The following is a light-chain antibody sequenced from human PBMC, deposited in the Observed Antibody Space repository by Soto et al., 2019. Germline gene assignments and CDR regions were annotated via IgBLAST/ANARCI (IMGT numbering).Light chain of an antibody. J-gene: IGKJ2*01. CDR3: QQRSNWPGA. CDR2: AAS. V-gene: IGKV3-11*01. Sequence: ETILTQSPATLSLSPGEGATLSCRASQSVGSSLAWYQQKPGQAPRLLIYAASIRATGIPASFSGSGSGPDFTLPISSLEPEDFAIYYCQQRSNWPGAFGQGTKLEIK. CDR1: QSVGSS.